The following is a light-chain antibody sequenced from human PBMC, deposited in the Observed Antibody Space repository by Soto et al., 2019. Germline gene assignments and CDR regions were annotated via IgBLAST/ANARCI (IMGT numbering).Light chain of an antibody. J-gene: IGKJ1*01. CDR2: GIS. CDR3: MQRKEFPWT. Sequence: DIVMTQTPLSLPVTPGEPASISCRSSQTLLDSDDGNTSLDWYLQKPGQSPQLLIYGISSRASGVPDRFSGRGSGTDFTLKISRVEAGDVGVFYCMQRKEFPWTFGQGTKVEIK. V-gene: IGKV2-40*01. CDR1: QTLLDSDDGNTS.